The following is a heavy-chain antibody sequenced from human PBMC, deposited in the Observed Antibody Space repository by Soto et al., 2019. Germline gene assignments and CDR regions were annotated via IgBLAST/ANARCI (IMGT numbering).Heavy chain of an antibody. CDR2: IKSKTDGGTI. CDR3: ARSPTIAGMDV. CDR1: GFTFSHAW. V-gene: IGHV3-15*07. J-gene: IGHJ6*02. Sequence: GGSLRLSCAASGFTFSHAWMNWVRQAPGKGLEWVGRIKSKTDGGTIDYAAPVKGRFTISRDDSKNMLYLQMNSLKTEDTAVYYCARSPTIAGMDVWGQGTTVTVSS. D-gene: IGHD1-1*01.